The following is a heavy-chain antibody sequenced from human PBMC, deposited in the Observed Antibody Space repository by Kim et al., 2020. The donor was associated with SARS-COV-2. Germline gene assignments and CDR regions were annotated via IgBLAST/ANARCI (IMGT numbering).Heavy chain of an antibody. CDR1: GFTFSSYA. CDR2: ISIDGGST. J-gene: IGHJ4*02. CDR3: VKEGFGQLARQHFDY. D-gene: IGHD6-6*01. Sequence: GGSLRLSCAASGFTFSSYAMHWVRQAPGKGLEYVSAISIDGGSTYYADSVKGRFTISRDNSKNTLYLQMSSMRAEDTAVYYCVKEGFGQLARQHFDYWGQGTLVTVSS. V-gene: IGHV3-64D*09.